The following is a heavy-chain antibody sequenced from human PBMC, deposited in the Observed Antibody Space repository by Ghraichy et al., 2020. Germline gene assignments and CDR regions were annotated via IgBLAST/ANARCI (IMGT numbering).Heavy chain of an antibody. Sequence: GGSLRLSCAASGFTVSSHYMSWVRQAPGKGLEWLSVIYSGGNSYYADSVKRRFTISRDNSKNTLYFQMNSLRADDTAVYYCARGATTVRGYYYYSMDVWGQGTTVTVSS. J-gene: IGHJ6*02. V-gene: IGHV3-53*01. CDR1: GFTVSSHY. CDR3: ARGATTVRGYYYYSMDV. D-gene: IGHD4-11*01. CDR2: IYSGGNS.